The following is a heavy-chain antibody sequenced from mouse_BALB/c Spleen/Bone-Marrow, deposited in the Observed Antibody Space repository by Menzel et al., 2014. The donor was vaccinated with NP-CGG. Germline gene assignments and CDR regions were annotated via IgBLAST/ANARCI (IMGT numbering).Heavy chain of an antibody. D-gene: IGHD2-3*01. J-gene: IGHJ4*01. V-gene: IGHV1-14*01. CDR1: GYTFTSYI. CDR2: INPYNDGT. Sequence: VQLQQSGPELVKPGASVKMSYKASGYTFTSYIMHWVKQKPGQGLEWIGYINPYNDGTKYNEKFKGKATLTSDKSSSTAYMELSSLTSEDSAVYYCARRWLPYAMDYWGQGTSVTVSS. CDR3: ARRWLPYAMDY.